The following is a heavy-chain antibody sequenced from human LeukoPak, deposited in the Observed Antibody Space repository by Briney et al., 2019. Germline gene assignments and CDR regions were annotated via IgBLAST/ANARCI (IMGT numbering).Heavy chain of an antibody. J-gene: IGHJ4*02. CDR1: GGSFSGYF. V-gene: IGHV4-34*01. Sequence: SETLSLTCAVYGGSFSGYFWWIRQPPGKGLEWIGEINHSGRTNYNPSLKSRVTISIDTSKNQFSLKLSSVTAADTAVYYCARHTDDFWSGYYIDYWGQGTLVTVSS. CDR3: ARHTDDFWSGYYIDY. D-gene: IGHD3-3*01. CDR2: INHSGRT.